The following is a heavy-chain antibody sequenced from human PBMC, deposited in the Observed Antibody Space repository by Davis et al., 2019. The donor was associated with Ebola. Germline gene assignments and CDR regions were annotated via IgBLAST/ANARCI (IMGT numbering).Heavy chain of an antibody. D-gene: IGHD4-17*01. CDR3: ARSPAYGDYEDY. V-gene: IGHV3-9*03. CDR2: ITWNSDNI. J-gene: IGHJ4*02. Sequence: GGSLRLSCTASGFTFDDHAMHWVRQAPGKGLEWVSGITWNSDNIAYADSVKGRFTISRDNSKNTLYLQMGSLRAEDMAVYYCARSPAYGDYEDYWGQGTLVTVSS. CDR1: GFTFDDHA.